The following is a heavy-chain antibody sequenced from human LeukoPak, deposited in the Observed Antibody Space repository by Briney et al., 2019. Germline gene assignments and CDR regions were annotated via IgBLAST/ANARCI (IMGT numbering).Heavy chain of an antibody. J-gene: IGHJ6*03. CDR1: GDTFSSYA. CDR2: IIPIFGTA. D-gene: IGHD3-9*01. Sequence: GSSVKVSCKASGDTFSSYAISWVRQAPGQGLEWMGGIIPIFGTANYAQKFQGRVTITTDESTSTAYMELSSLRSEDTAVYYCARDYDSRFRYFDINYYYYMDVWGKGTTVTVSS. V-gene: IGHV1-69*05. CDR3: ARDYDSRFRYFDINYYYYMDV.